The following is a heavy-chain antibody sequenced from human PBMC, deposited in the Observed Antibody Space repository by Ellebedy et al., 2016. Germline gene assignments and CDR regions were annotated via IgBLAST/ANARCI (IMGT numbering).Heavy chain of an antibody. CDR1: GFTFSSYA. D-gene: IGHD3-10*01. J-gene: IGHJ4*02. V-gene: IGHV3-23*01. CDR2: ISGSGGGT. CDR3: AKDRAIIIDYYFDY. Sequence: GGSLRLSXAASGFTFSSYAMSWVRQAPGKGLEWVSTISGSGGGTYYADSVKGRFTISRDNSKNTLYLQMNTLRAEDTAVYYCAKDRAIIIDYYFDYWGQGTLVTVSS.